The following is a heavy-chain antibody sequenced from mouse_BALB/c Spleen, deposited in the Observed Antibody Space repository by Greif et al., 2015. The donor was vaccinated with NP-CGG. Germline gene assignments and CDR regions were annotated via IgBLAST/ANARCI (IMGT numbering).Heavy chain of an antibody. Sequence: EVMLVESGGGLVKPGGSLKLSCAASGFTFSSYAMSWVRQSPEKRLEWVAEISSGGSYTYYPDTVTGRFTISRDNAKNTLYLEMSSLRSEDTAMYYCAMITSFAYWGQGTLVTVSA. J-gene: IGHJ3*01. D-gene: IGHD2-4*01. CDR1: GFTFSSYA. CDR3: AMITSFAY. V-gene: IGHV5-9-4*01. CDR2: ISSGGSYT.